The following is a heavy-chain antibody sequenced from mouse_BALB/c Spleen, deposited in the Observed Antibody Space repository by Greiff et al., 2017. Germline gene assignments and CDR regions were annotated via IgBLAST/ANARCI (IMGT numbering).Heavy chain of an antibody. J-gene: IGHJ1*01. Sequence: VQLQQSGAELVMPGASVKMSCKASGYTFTDYWMHWVKQRPGQGLEWIGAIDTSDSYTSYNQKFKGKATLTVDESSSTAYMQLSSLTSEDSAVYYCARALLRLRGYFDVWGAGTTVTVSS. D-gene: IGHD1-2*01. V-gene: IGHV1-69*01. CDR2: IDTSDSYT. CDR1: GYTFTDYW. CDR3: ARALLRLRGYFDV.